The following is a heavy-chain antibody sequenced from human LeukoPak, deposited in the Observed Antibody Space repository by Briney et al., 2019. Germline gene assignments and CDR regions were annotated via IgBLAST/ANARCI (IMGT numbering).Heavy chain of an antibody. V-gene: IGHV3-9*01. CDR3: AKDYYYDSSGYFDY. CDR1: GFTFNSYA. D-gene: IGHD3-22*01. J-gene: IGHJ4*02. Sequence: PGGSLRLSCAASGFTFNSYAMHWVRQAPGKGLEWVSGISWNSGSIGYADSVKGRFTISRDNAKNSLYLQMNSLRAEDTALYYCAKDYYYDSSGYFDYWGQGTLVTVSS. CDR2: ISWNSGSI.